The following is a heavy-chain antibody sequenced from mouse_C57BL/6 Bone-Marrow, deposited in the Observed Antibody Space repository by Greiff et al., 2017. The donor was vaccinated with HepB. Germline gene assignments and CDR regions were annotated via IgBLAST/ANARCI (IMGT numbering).Heavy chain of an antibody. CDR2: IHPNSGST. J-gene: IGHJ2*01. CDR1: GYTFTSYW. D-gene: IGHD2-2*01. Sequence: VQLQQPGAELVKPGASVKLSCKASGYTFTSYWMHWVKQRPGQGLEWIGMIHPNSGSTNYNEKFKSKATLTVDKSSSTAYMQLSSLTSEDSAVYYCARWGYDEYYFNYWGQGTTLTVSS. V-gene: IGHV1-64*01. CDR3: ARWGYDEYYFNY.